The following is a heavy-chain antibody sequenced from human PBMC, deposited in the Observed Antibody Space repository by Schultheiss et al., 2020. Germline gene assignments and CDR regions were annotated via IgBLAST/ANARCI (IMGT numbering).Heavy chain of an antibody. Sequence: SGPTLVKPTQTLTLTCTFSGFSLSTSGMCVSWIRQPPGKALEWLARIDWDDDKRYSPSLKSRLTITKDTSKNQVVLTMTNMDPVDTATYYCAHRGGGSYYFAFDIWGQGTMVTLSS. CDR3: AHRGGGSYYFAFDI. D-gene: IGHD1-26*01. J-gene: IGHJ3*02. CDR2: IDWDDDK. CDR1: GFSLSTSGMC. V-gene: IGHV2-5*08.